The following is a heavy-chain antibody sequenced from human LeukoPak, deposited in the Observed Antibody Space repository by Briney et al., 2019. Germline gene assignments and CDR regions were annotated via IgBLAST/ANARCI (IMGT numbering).Heavy chain of an antibody. Sequence: KPSETLSLTCTVSGGSISSRSYYWGWIRQPPGKGLEWIGSIYYSESTYYNPSLRSRVTISVDTSKNQFSLKLSSVTAADTAVYYCARQRFGDLYAEYFQHWGQGTLVTVSS. V-gene: IGHV4-39*01. D-gene: IGHD3-10*01. CDR2: IYYSEST. CDR1: GGSISSRSYY. CDR3: ARQRFGDLYAEYFQH. J-gene: IGHJ1*01.